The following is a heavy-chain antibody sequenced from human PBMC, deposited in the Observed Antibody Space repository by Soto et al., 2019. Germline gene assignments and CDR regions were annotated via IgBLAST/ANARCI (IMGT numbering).Heavy chain of an antibody. CDR2: ISAYNGNT. CDR3: ARAVATIPLWFPDY. D-gene: IGHD5-12*01. V-gene: IGHV1-18*01. Sequence: QVHLVQSGAEVKKPGASVKVSCKASGYTFTSYGIAWMRQAPGQGLEWMGWISAYNGNTDYAQKVHGRVKMTSDTSTGTAYMELGSLRSDDTAVYYCARAVATIPLWFPDYWGQGTLVTVSS. J-gene: IGHJ4*02. CDR1: GYTFTSYG.